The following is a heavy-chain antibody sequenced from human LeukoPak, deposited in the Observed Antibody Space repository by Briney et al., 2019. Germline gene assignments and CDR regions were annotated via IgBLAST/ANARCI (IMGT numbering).Heavy chain of an antibody. D-gene: IGHD3-10*01. CDR1: GFTFSNYW. CDR3: ARDYYASGSPNDY. Sequence: GGSLRLSCAASGFTFSNYWMNWVRQAPGEGLVWLSRINSDAGSTSYADSVKGRFTISRDNAKNTLYLQMNSLRAEDTAVYYCARDYYASGSPNDYWGQGTLVTVSS. CDR2: INSDAGST. V-gene: IGHV3-74*01. J-gene: IGHJ4*02.